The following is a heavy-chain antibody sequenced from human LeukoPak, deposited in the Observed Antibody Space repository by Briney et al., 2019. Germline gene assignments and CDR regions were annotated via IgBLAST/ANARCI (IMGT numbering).Heavy chain of an antibody. CDR2: INPDSGYK. V-gene: IGHV1-18*01. Sequence: GASVKVSCKASGYTFTSYGISWVRQAPGQGLEWMGRINPDSGYKNYAQKIQGRITLTTDTSINTAFMELNGLRSDDTAVYYCARAGPGGDCRGYGCHHDNWYFDLWGRGTLVHVSS. D-gene: IGHD2-21*01. CDR3: ARAGPGGDCRGYGCHHDNWYFDL. CDR1: GYTFTSYG. J-gene: IGHJ2*01.